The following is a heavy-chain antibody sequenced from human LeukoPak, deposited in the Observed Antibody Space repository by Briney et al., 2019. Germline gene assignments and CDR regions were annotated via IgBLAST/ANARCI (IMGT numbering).Heavy chain of an antibody. J-gene: IGHJ4*02. Sequence: ASVKVSCKASGYTFTSYAMNWVRQAPGQRLEWMGWINAGNGNTKYSQKFQGRVTITRDTSASTAYMELSSLRSEDTAVYYCARVAIEAAAGNFDYWGQGTLVTVSS. CDR1: GYTFTSYA. CDR3: ARVAIEAAAGNFDY. V-gene: IGHV1-3*01. CDR2: INAGNGNT. D-gene: IGHD6-13*01.